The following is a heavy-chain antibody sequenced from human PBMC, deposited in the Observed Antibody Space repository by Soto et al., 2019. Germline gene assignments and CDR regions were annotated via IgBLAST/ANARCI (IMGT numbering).Heavy chain of an antibody. Sequence: GGSLRLSCAASGFTFSYYGMHWVRQAPGKGLVWVSRINSDGSSTTYADSVKGRFTSSRDNAKNTLYLQMNSLRAEDTAVYYCGRGLTTTGIRGYYYYMDVWGRGTTVTVSS. CDR3: GRGLTTTGIRGYYYYMDV. CDR2: INSDGSST. J-gene: IGHJ6*03. V-gene: IGHV3-74*01. CDR1: GFTFSYYG. D-gene: IGHD4-4*01.